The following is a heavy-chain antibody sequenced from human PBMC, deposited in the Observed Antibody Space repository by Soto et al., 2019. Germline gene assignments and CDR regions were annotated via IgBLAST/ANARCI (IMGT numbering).Heavy chain of an antibody. J-gene: IGHJ4*02. CDR1: GDSVSSNSAA. CDR2: TYYRSKWYN. D-gene: IGHD3-10*01. V-gene: IGHV6-1*01. CDR3: ARASPSYKYYYGSGSYPREYYFDY. Sequence: KQSQTLSLTCAISGDSVSSNSAAWNWIRQSPSRGLEWLGRTYYRSKWYNDYAVSVKSRIPINPDTSKNQFSLQLNSVTPEETAVYYCARASPSYKYYYGSGSYPREYYFDYWGQGTLVTVSS.